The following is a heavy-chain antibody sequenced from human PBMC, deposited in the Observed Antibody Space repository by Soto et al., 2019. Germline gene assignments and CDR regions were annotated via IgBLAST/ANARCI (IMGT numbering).Heavy chain of an antibody. CDR3: ARSIAARPSSLDAFDI. CDR1: GGTFSSYA. CDR2: IIPIFGTA. Sequence: SVKVSCKASGGTFSSYAISWVRQAPGQGPEWMGGIIPIFGTANYAQKFQGRVTITADESTSTAYMELSSLRSEDTAVYYCARSIAARPSSLDAFDIWGQGTMVTVSS. V-gene: IGHV1-69*13. D-gene: IGHD6-6*01. J-gene: IGHJ3*02.